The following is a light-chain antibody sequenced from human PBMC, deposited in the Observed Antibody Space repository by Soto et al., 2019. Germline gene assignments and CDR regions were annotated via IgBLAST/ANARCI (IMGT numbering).Light chain of an antibody. CDR2: EVS. CDR1: SSDVGGYKF. V-gene: IGLV2-14*01. J-gene: IGLJ1*01. CDR3: GSYTGSIYV. Sequence: QSVLTQPASVSGSPGQSITISCTETSSDVGGYKFVSWYQQHPGKAPKLMIYEVSNRPSGVSSRFSGSKSGNTASLTISGLQAEDEADYYCGSYTGSIYVFGPGTKMTVL.